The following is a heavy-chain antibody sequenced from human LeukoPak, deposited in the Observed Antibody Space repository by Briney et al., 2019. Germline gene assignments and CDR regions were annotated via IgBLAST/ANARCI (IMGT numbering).Heavy chain of an antibody. CDR1: GFTFSNYD. Sequence: PGGSLRLSCAASGFTFSNYDMSWIRQAPGKGLEWVSDISNSGSTIYYADSVKGRFTISRDNAKNSLYLQMNSLRAEDTAVYYCARSSLIAARPSSYWGQGTLVTVSS. CDR2: ISNSGSTI. V-gene: IGHV3-11*01. D-gene: IGHD6-6*01. CDR3: ARSSLIAARPSSY. J-gene: IGHJ4*02.